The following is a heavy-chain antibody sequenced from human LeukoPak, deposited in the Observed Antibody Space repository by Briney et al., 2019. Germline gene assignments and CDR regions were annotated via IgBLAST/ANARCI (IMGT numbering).Heavy chain of an antibody. J-gene: IGHJ6*04. V-gene: IGHV3-53*01. CDR3: ARGLRRDYYYYYGMDV. CDR1: GFTDSSNY. CDR2: IYSGGST. Sequence: GGSLRLSCAASGFTDSSNYMSWVGPAPGTGLEWVSVIYSGGSTYYADSVKGRFTISRDNSKNTLYLQMNSLRAEDTAVYYCARGLRRDYYYYYGMDVWGKGTTVTVSS.